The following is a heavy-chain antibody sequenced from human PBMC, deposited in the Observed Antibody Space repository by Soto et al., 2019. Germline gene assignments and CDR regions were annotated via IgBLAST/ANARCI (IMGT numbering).Heavy chain of an antibody. J-gene: IGHJ5*02. Sequence: QVHLVQSGPEVMKPGASVKVSCKASGYSFSHYFMHWVRQVPGEGLEWMGWINSSNGGTKYSQKFQGSRTMTTHTSTSRASMELSRLTSDDTALYYCAREAYSASFGYVTNPDWFDPWGQGTLVSVSS. CDR2: INSSNGGT. CDR3: AREAYSASFGYVTNPDWFDP. D-gene: IGHD3-3*01. CDR1: GYSFSHYF. V-gene: IGHV1-2*02.